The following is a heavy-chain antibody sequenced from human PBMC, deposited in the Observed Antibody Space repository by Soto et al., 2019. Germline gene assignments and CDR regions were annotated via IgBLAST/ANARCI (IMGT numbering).Heavy chain of an antibody. Sequence: GGSLRLSCAASGFTFSSYFMNWVRQAPGKGLEWVSSISSSSSYIYYADSVKGRFTISRDNAKNSLYLQMNSLRAEDTAVYYCARVQTYYDFWSGPRPFYYGMDVWGQGTTVTVSS. CDR1: GFTFSSYF. J-gene: IGHJ6*02. CDR3: ARVQTYYDFWSGPRPFYYGMDV. V-gene: IGHV3-21*01. D-gene: IGHD3-3*01. CDR2: ISSSSSYI.